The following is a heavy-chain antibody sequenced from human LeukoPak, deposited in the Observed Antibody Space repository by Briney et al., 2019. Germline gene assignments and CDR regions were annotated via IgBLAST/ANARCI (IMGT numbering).Heavy chain of an antibody. D-gene: IGHD5-24*01. J-gene: IGHJ4*02. CDR3: AREGGDGYTANDY. CDR1: GYTFTGYY. V-gene: IGHV1-2*02. Sequence: ASVKVSCKASGYTFTGYYMHWVRQAPGQGLEWMGWINPNSGGTNYAQKFQGRVTMTRDTSISTAYMELSRLRSDDTAVYYCAREGGDGYTANDYWGQGTLVTVSS. CDR2: INPNSGGT.